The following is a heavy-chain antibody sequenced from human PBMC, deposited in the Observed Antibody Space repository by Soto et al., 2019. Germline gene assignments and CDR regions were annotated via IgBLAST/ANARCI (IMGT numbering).Heavy chain of an antibody. CDR2: ISDSGGT. Sequence: EVQLLESGGDLVQPGGSLRLSCGASGFTFTNYGMTWVRQAPGKGLEWVSSISDSGGTYYADSVKGRFTISRDNSKNTVSLHMDNLGAEDTAMYYCAAGEPLLYRGRGTLVTVSS. J-gene: IGHJ4*02. CDR1: GFTFTNYG. CDR3: AAGEPLLY. V-gene: IGHV3-23*01.